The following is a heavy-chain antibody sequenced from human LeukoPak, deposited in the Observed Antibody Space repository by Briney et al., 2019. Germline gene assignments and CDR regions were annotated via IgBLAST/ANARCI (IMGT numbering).Heavy chain of an antibody. CDR2: ISASGYTT. J-gene: IGHJ5*01. CDR1: GFTFSGYD. Sequence: GGTLRLSCAASGFTFSGYDMSWVRQAPGKGLEWVSRISASGYTTYYADSVKGRFTLSRDNSKNTLYLQMNSLRAEDTALYYCAKNGYNSGWYDSWGQGILVTVSS. V-gene: IGHV3-23*01. D-gene: IGHD6-25*01. CDR3: AKNGYNSGWYDS.